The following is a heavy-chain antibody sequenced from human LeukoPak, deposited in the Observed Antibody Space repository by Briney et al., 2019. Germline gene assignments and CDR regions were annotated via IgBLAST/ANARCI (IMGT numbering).Heavy chain of an antibody. CDR1: GYTFTSYG. V-gene: IGHV1-18*01. CDR3: ARDQMPRGYSDLRACY. D-gene: IGHD5-12*01. CDR2: ISAYNGNT. Sequence: GASVKVSCKASGYTFTSYGISWVRQAPGQGLEWMGWISAYNGNTNYAQKLQGRVTMTTDTSTSTAYMELRSLRSDDTAVYYCARDQMPRGYSDLRACYWGQGTLVTVSS. J-gene: IGHJ4*02.